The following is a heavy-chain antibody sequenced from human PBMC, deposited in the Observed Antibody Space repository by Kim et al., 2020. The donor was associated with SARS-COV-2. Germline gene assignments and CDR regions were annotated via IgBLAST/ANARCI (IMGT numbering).Heavy chain of an antibody. Sequence: AQKLQGRVTMTTDTSTSTAYMELRSLRTDDTAVYYCARDKMARFGIFDYWGQGTLVTVSS. D-gene: IGHD3-10*01. CDR3: ARDKMARFGIFDY. V-gene: IGHV1-18*01. J-gene: IGHJ4*02.